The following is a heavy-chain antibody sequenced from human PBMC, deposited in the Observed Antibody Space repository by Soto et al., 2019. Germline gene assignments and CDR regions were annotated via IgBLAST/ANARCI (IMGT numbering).Heavy chain of an antibody. CDR1: GYSVTSSDYY. Sequence: SETLSLTCSVSGYSVTSSDYYWAWIRQPPGKGLEWIGSMFYSGLTYYNPSLNSRVTLSVDTSKNQFSVRLNSVTAADTAVYYCAPLSVSLSGPYGIHVWGQGNTVTV. CDR2: MFYSGLT. D-gene: IGHD2-15*01. J-gene: IGHJ6*02. V-gene: IGHV4-39*01. CDR3: APLSVSLSGPYGIHV.